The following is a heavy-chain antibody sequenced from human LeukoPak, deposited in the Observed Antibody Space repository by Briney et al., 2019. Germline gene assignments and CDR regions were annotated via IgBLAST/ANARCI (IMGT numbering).Heavy chain of an antibody. D-gene: IGHD1-26*01. CDR1: GFTFSSYW. J-gene: IGHJ4*02. Sequence: GGSLRLSCAASGFTFSSYWMSWVRQAPGKGLEWVAVISSDGSNKYYADSVKGRFTISRDNSKNTLYLQMNSLRPDEKAVYYCAREGVGASFDYWGQGTLVTVSS. V-gene: IGHV3-30*03. CDR2: ISSDGSNK. CDR3: AREGVGASFDY.